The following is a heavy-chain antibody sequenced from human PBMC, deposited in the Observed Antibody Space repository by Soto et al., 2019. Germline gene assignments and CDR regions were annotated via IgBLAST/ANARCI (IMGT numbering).Heavy chain of an antibody. CDR1: GYTFTSYG. CDR3: ARVATVVPYFDY. D-gene: IGHD4-17*01. V-gene: IGHV1-18*01. CDR2: ISPYNGNT. Sequence: QVQLVQSGAEVKKPGASVKVSCKASGYTFTSYGISWVRQAPGQGLEWMGWISPYNGNTNYAPKLQGRVTMTTDPSTSTAYMELRSLRSDDRAVYYCARVATVVPYFDYWGQGTLVTVSS. J-gene: IGHJ4*02.